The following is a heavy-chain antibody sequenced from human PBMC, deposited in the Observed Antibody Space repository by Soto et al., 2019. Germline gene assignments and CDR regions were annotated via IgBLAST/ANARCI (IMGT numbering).Heavy chain of an antibody. Sequence: QVQLQESGPGLVRPSQTLSLTCTVSGGSISSDHYHWTWIRQTPGKGLEWIGYIHYSGSVYYNPSLQSRTTMSADTSKNLFSLKLSSVTAADSAVYFCVREDDGGDRDYYGLDVWGQGTTVTVSS. CDR1: GGSISSDHYH. D-gene: IGHD4-17*01. V-gene: IGHV4-30-4*01. J-gene: IGHJ6*02. CDR3: VREDDGGDRDYYGLDV. CDR2: IHYSGSV.